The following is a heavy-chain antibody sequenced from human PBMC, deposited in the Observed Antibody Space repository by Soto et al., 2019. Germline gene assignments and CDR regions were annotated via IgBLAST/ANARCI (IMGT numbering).Heavy chain of an antibody. Sequence: ASVKVSCKASGGTFSSYAISWVRQAPGQGLEWMGGIIPIFGTANYAQKFQGRVTITADESTSTAYMELSSLRSEDTAVYYCAGSVVVKPGSRLGYYYYGMDVWGQGTTVTVSS. V-gene: IGHV1-69*13. CDR2: IIPIFGTA. J-gene: IGHJ6*02. D-gene: IGHD2-15*01. CDR3: AGSVVVKPGSRLGYYYYGMDV. CDR1: GGTFSSYA.